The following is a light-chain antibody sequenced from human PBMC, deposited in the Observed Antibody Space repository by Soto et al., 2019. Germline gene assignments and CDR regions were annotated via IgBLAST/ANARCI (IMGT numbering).Light chain of an antibody. CDR2: GAS. J-gene: IGKJ5*01. Sequence: VLTQSPASLSVSPGQTATLSCRASQSVGSAFGWYQQKPGQAPRLLIYGASTRAAGIPARFRGGGSGADFTLTITSLQSEDFAIYYCQQYNAWPITFGQGKRLEIK. CDR1: QSVGSA. V-gene: IGKV3-15*01. CDR3: QQYNAWPIT.